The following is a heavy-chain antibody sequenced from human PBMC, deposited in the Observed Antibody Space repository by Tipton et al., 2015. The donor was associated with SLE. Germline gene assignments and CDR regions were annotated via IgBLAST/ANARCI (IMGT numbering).Heavy chain of an antibody. CDR1: GGSISSYY. CDR3: ARDKWELPDY. V-gene: IGHV4-59*01. J-gene: IGHJ4*02. D-gene: IGHD1-26*01. CDR2: IYYSGSI. Sequence: TLSLTCTVSGGSISSYYWSWIRQPPGKGLEWIGYIYYSGSINYNPSLKSRVTISVDTSKNQFSLKLSSVTAADTAVYYCARDKWELPDYWGQGTLVTVSS.